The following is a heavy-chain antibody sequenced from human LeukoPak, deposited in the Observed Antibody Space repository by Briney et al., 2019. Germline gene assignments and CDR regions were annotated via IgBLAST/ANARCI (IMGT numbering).Heavy chain of an antibody. J-gene: IGHJ4*02. CDR1: GFTFSSYE. V-gene: IGHV3-23*01. CDR3: AKGSPVLMVFAPFDY. D-gene: IGHD2-8*01. CDR2: ISGSDYTT. Sequence: GGSLRLSCAASGFTFSSYEMNWVRQAPGKGLEWVSSISGSDYTTYYADSVKGRFTISRDNSKNTLYLQMNSLRAEDTAVYYCAKGSPVLMVFAPFDYWGQGTLVTVSS.